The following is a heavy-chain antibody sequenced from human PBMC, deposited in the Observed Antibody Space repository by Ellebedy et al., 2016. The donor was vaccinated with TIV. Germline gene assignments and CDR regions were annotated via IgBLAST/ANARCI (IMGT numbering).Heavy chain of an antibody. CDR2: ISYGGGLS. Sequence: GESLKISXAASGFTFTSYPLHWVRQAPGKGLEWVAVISYGGGLSLYADSVKGRFTISRDNARNSLYLQMNSLGAEDTAVYFCARGRYYCSSTSCYAPSWFDPWGQGTLVTVSS. J-gene: IGHJ5*02. CDR3: ARGRYYCSSTSCYAPSWFDP. CDR1: GFTFTSYP. V-gene: IGHV3-30-3*01. D-gene: IGHD2-2*01.